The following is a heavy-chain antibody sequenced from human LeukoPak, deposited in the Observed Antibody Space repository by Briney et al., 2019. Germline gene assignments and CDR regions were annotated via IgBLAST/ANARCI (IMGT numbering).Heavy chain of an antibody. V-gene: IGHV1-69*13. D-gene: IGHD3-10*01. CDR3: ASQDYYGSGSYYPVQDYYYGMDV. J-gene: IGHJ6*02. CDR2: IIPIFGTA. CDR1: GYTFTSYY. Sequence: GASVKVSCKASGYTFTSYYMHWVRQAPGQGLEWMGGIIPIFGTANYAQKFQGRVTITADESTSTAYMGLSSLRSEDTAVYYCASQDYYGSGSYYPVQDYYYGMDVWGQGTTVTVSS.